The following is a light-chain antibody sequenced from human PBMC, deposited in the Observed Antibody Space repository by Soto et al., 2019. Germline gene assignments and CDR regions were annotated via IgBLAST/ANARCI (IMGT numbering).Light chain of an antibody. CDR3: ATWDDNLDGVV. Sequence: QSVLTQPPSASRTPGQRVTISCSGSSSNIGIYAVNWYQQLPGSAPKLLIYTDNQRPSGVPDRFSGSKSGTSASLAISGLQSADEADYYWATWDDNLDGVVFGGGTKVTVL. V-gene: IGLV1-44*01. J-gene: IGLJ3*02. CDR1: SSNIGIYA. CDR2: TDN.